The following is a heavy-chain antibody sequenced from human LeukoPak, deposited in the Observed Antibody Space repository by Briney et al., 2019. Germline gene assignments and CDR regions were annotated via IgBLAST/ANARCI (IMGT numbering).Heavy chain of an antibody. CDR1: GFTFSSYW. Sequence: GGSLRLSCIASGFTFSSYWMSWVRQAPGGGLEWVANIKEDGSEKYYVDSVKGRFTISRDNAKISLYLQMNSLRAEDTAVYYCARDGKGRNRIGYYFDYWGQGTLVTVSS. CDR2: IKEDGSEK. V-gene: IGHV3-7*01. D-gene: IGHD3-10*01. J-gene: IGHJ4*02. CDR3: ARDGKGRNRIGYYFDY.